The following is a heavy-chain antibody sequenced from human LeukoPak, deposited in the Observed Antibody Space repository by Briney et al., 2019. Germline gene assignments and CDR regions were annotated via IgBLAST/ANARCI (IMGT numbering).Heavy chain of an antibody. J-gene: IGHJ3*02. V-gene: IGHV4-4*02. CDR2: VNLQGST. CDR1: GGSVSNTNW. Sequence: SETLSLTCGVSGGSVSNTNWWTWVRQPPGKGLEWIGEVNLQGSTNYNPSLKSRVAISVDKSENHISLKLTSVTAADTAAYYCARDKDYFDSGGAFDIWGQGTMVTVSS. CDR3: ARDKDYFDSGGAFDI. D-gene: IGHD3-22*01.